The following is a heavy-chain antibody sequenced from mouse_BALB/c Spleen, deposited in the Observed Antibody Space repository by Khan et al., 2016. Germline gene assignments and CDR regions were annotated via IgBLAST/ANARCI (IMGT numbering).Heavy chain of an antibody. V-gene: IGHV1-80*01. D-gene: IGHD2-14*01. Sequence: QVQLQQSGPELVKPGASVRISCKASGYAFSGYWMNWVKQRPGQGLEWIGQIYPGDGDTNYNGKFKGKATLTADKSSSTAYMQLSSLTSEDSAVYFCARGTPFASWGQGTLVTVSA. CDR1: GYAFSGYW. CDR2: IYPGDGDT. CDR3: ARGTPFAS. J-gene: IGHJ3*01.